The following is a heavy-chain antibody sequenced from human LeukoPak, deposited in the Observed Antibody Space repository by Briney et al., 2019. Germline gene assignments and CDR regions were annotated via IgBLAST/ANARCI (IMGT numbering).Heavy chain of an antibody. D-gene: IGHD6-19*01. CDR2: INHSGST. V-gene: IGHV4-34*01. J-gene: IGHJ1*01. CDR1: GGSFSGYY. Sequence: SETLSLTCAVYGGSFSGYYWSWIRQPPGKVLEWFGEINHSGSTNYNPSLKSRVTISVDTSKNQFSLKLSSVTAADTAVYYCARSLGSGWPEYFQHWGQGTLVTVSS. CDR3: ARSLGSGWPEYFQH.